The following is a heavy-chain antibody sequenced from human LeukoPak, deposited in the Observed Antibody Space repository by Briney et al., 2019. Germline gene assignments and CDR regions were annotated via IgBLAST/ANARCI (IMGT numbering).Heavy chain of an antibody. CDR3: ARDKGDYYDTSGYYSPHSGYMDV. J-gene: IGHJ6*03. CDR2: MSNAGNNK. CDR1: GFNFTIYS. V-gene: IGHV3-30*04. D-gene: IGHD3-22*01. Sequence: RSGGSLRLSCVASGFNFTIYSMHWVRQAPGKGLEWVAVMSNAGNNKYYADSVKGRFSLSRDNSKNRFYLQMNNVKAEDTAIYYCARDKGDYYDTSGYYSPHSGYMDVWGTGTTVSVSS.